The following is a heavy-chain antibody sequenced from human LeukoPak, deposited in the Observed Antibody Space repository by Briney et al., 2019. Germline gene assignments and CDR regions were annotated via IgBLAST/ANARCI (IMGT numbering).Heavy chain of an antibody. Sequence: ASVKVSCKASGYTFTGYYMHWVRHAPGQGLEWMGWINPNSGGTNYAQKFQGRVTMTRDTSISTAYMELSRLRSDDTAVYYCARDYESSGWYREDGNWFDPWGQGTLVTVSS. CDR2: INPNSGGT. CDR1: GYTFTGYY. V-gene: IGHV1-2*02. D-gene: IGHD6-19*01. J-gene: IGHJ5*02. CDR3: ARDYESSGWYREDGNWFDP.